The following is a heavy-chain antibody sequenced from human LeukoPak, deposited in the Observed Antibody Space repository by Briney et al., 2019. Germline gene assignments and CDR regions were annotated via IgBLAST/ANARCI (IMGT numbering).Heavy chain of an antibody. D-gene: IGHD5-18*01. CDR3: AKGQGYNYGDSIDY. Sequence: GGSLRLSCAASGLSFNNYAMTWVRQAPGRGLEWVSVINGGSGNSYYADSVRGGFTVSRENSKNTLYLQMNRVREEDTAVYYCAKGQGYNYGDSIDYWGQGTLVTVSS. V-gene: IGHV3-23*01. J-gene: IGHJ4*02. CDR2: INGGSGNS. CDR1: GLSFNNYA.